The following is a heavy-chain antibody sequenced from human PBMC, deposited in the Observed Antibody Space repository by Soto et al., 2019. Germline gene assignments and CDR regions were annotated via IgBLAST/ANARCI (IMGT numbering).Heavy chain of an antibody. V-gene: IGHV3-30*18. J-gene: IGHJ6*02. CDR3: AKDLVVVPAAISYYDFWSGYYTRDYYYYGMDV. CDR2: ISYDGSNK. CDR1: GFTFSSYC. D-gene: IGHD3-3*01. Sequence: GGSLRLSCAASGFTFSSYCMHWVRQAPGKGLEWVAVISYDGSNKYYADSVKGRFTISRDNSKNTLYLQMNSLRAEDTAVYYCAKDLVVVPAAISYYDFWSGYYTRDYYYYGMDVWGQGTTVTVSS.